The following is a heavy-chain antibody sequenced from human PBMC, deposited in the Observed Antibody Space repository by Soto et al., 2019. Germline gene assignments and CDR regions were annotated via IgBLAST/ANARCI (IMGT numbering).Heavy chain of an antibody. D-gene: IGHD3-9*01. CDR2: INPSGGST. CDR1: GYTFTSYY. V-gene: IGHV1-46*03. J-gene: IGHJ6*03. CDR3: ARDLSTYDILTGYSIDYYYYYMDV. Sequence: ASVKVSCKASGYTFTSYYMHWVRQAPGQGLEWMGIINPSGGSTSYAQKFQGRVTMTRDTSTSTVYMELSSLRSEDTAVYYCARDLSTYDILTGYSIDYYYYYMDVWGKGTTVNVSS.